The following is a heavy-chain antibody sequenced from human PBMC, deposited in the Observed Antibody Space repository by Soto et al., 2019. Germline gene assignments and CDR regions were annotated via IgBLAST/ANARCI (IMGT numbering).Heavy chain of an antibody. CDR2: IYYSGST. J-gene: IGHJ6*02. CDR1: GGSISGDYF. Sequence: LSLTCSVSGGSISGDYFWSWLRQSPGKRLEWIAYIYYSGSTNYNPSLKSRATISVDTSKSQVSLTLTSMTAADAALYYCARSPNYYYYGFDVWGQGTAVTVSS. V-gene: IGHV4-61*08. D-gene: IGHD3-10*01. CDR3: ARSPNYYYYGFDV.